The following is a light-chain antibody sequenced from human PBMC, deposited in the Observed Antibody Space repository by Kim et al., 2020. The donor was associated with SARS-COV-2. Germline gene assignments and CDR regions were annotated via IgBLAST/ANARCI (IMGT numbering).Light chain of an antibody. CDR3: QQYNSYMYS. V-gene: IGKV1-5*03. CDR1: QYISTW. Sequence: SASVGDRVTITCRASQYISTWVAWYQQKPGKAPKLLIYRASNLESGVPSRFSGTGSGTEFTLTISSLQPDDYGSYYCQQYNSYMYSFGQGTKLE. CDR2: RAS. J-gene: IGKJ2*03.